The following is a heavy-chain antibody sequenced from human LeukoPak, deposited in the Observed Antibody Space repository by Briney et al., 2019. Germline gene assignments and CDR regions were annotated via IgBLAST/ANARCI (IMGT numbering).Heavy chain of an antibody. CDR3: ARDSLYYYDSSGGFDY. J-gene: IGHJ4*02. D-gene: IGHD3-22*01. Sequence: SETLSLTCTVSGGSISSGGYYWSWIRQHPGKGLEWIGYIYYSGSTYYNPSLESRVTISVDTSKNQFSLKLSSVTAADTAVYYCARDSLYYYDSSGGFDYWGQGTLVTVSS. CDR2: IYYSGST. V-gene: IGHV4-31*03. CDR1: GGSISSGGYY.